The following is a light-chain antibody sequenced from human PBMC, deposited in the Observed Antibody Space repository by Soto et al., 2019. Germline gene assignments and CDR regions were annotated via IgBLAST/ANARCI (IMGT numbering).Light chain of an antibody. Sequence: IQMTQSPSSLSASVGDRVTITCRPSRGIGNALAWYQQKPGTVPKLLIYAASTLQSGVPSRFSGSGSGTDFTLTISSLQPEDFATYYCQQFNSYPLTFGGGTKVDIK. CDR1: RGIGNA. V-gene: IGKV1-13*02. J-gene: IGKJ4*01. CDR2: AAS. CDR3: QQFNSYPLT.